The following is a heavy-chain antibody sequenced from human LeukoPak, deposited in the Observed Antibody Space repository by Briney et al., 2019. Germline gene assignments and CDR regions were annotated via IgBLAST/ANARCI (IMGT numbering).Heavy chain of an antibody. CDR2: IYYSGST. CDR1: GGSISSYY. J-gene: IGHJ6*03. CDR3: ARDSKYSSSSYYYYYMDV. Sequence: SETLSLTCTVSGGSISSYYWSWIRQPPGKGLEWIGYIYYSGSTNYNPSLKSRVTISVDTSKNQFSLKLSSVTAADTAVYYCARDSKYSSSSYYYYYMDVWGKGTTVTVSS. D-gene: IGHD6-6*01. V-gene: IGHV4-59*01.